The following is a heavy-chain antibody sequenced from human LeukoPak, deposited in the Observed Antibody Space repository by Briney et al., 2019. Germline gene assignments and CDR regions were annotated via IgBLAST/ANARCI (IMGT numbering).Heavy chain of an antibody. D-gene: IGHD3-10*01. CDR1: GFTFSSYG. CDR3: AKDRSPYYYGSGSPYYYYMDV. V-gene: IGHV3-30*02. CDR2: IRYDGSNK. J-gene: IGHJ6*03. Sequence: GGSLRLSCAASGFTFSSYGMHWVRQAPGKGLVWVAFIRYDGSNKYYADSVKGRFTISRDNSKNTLYLQMNSLRAEDTAVYYCAKDRSPYYYGSGSPYYYYMDVWGKGTTVTISS.